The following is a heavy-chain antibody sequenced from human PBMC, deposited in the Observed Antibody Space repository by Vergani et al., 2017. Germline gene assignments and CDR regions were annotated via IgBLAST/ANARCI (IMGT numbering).Heavy chain of an antibody. Sequence: QVQLVQSGAEVKKPGASVKVSCKVSGHTLTELSMHWVRQAPGKGLEWMGGFDPEDGETIYAQKFQGRVTMTEDTSTDTAYMELSSLRSEDTAVYYCATSSSSCYYPRPSVTHAFDIWGQGTMVTVSS. CDR3: ATSSSSCYYPRPSVTHAFDI. CDR2: FDPEDGET. J-gene: IGHJ3*02. D-gene: IGHD3-22*01. V-gene: IGHV1-24*01. CDR1: GHTLTELS.